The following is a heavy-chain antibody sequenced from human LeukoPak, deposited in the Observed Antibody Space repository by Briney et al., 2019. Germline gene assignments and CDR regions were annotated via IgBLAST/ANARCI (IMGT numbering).Heavy chain of an antibody. CDR1: GGSISSGDYY. V-gene: IGHV4-30-4*01. D-gene: IGHD6-6*01. CDR3: APRIAARRAPFDY. Sequence: SETLSLTCTVSGGSISSGDYYWSWIRQPPGKGLEWIGYIYYSGSTYYNPSLKSRVTISVDTSKNQFSLKLSSVTAADTAVYYCAPRIAARRAPFDYWGQGTLVTVSS. CDR2: IYYSGST. J-gene: IGHJ4*02.